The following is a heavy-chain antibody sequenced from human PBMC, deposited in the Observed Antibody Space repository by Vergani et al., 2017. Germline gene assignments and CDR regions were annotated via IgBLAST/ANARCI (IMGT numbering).Heavy chain of an antibody. CDR3: ARGVKRGYSGYAVFWY. J-gene: IGHJ4*02. CDR1: GGTFSSYA. D-gene: IGHD5-12*01. CDR2: IIPIFGTA. Sequence: QVQLVQSGVEVKNPGSSVKVSCKASGGTFSSYAISWVRQAPGQGLEWMGRIIPIFGTANYAQKFQGRVTITADESTSTAYMELSSLRSEDTAVYYCARGVKRGYSGYAVFWYWGQGTLVTVSS. V-gene: IGHV1-69*13.